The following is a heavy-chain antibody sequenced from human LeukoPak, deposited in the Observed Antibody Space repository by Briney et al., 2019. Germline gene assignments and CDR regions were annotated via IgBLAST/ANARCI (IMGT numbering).Heavy chain of an antibody. V-gene: IGHV3-30*14. J-gene: IGHJ4*02. CDR3: ARGLPGGFDY. D-gene: IGHD5-18*01. CDR2: ISYDGSNK. CDR1: GFTFSSYA. Sequence: GGSLRLSCAASGFTFSSYAMHWVRQAPGKGLEWVAVISYDGSNKYYADSVKGRFTISRENAKNSLYLQMNSLRAGDTAVYYCARGLPGGFDYWGRGTLVTVSS.